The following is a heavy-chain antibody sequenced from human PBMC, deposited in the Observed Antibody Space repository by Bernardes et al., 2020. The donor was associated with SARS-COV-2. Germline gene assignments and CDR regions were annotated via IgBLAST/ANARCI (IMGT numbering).Heavy chain of an antibody. CDR3: AHSWEQQLVFNRDGWFDP. J-gene: IGHJ5*02. Sequence: SGPTLVKPTQTLTLTCTFSGFSLSTSGVGVGWIRQPPGKALEWLALIYWNDDKRYSPSLKSRLTITKDTSKNQVVLTMTNMDPVDTATYYCAHSWEQQLVFNRDGWFDPWGQGTLVTVSS. CDR2: IYWNDDK. CDR1: GFSLSTSGVG. V-gene: IGHV2-5*01. D-gene: IGHD6-13*01.